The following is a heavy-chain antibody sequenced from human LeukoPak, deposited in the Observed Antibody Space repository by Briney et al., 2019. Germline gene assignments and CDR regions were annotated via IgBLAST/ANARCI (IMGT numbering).Heavy chain of an antibody. CDR1: GITLSNYG. Sequence: GGSLRLSCAVSGITLSNYGMSWVRQAPGKGLEWVAGLSGSGGGTNYADSVKGRFTISRDNAKNTLYLQMNSLRAENTAVYFCAKRGVVIRVILVGFHKEAYYFDSWGQGALVTVSS. CDR3: AKRGVVIRVILVGFHKEAYYFDS. J-gene: IGHJ4*02. CDR2: LSGSGGGT. D-gene: IGHD3-10*01. V-gene: IGHV3-23*01.